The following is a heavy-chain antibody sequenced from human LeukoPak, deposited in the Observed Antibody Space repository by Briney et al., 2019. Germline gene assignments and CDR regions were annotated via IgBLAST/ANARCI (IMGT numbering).Heavy chain of an antibody. CDR1: GFTFSSHG. V-gene: IGHV3-30*18. Sequence: GGSLRLSCAASGFTFSSHGMHWVRQAPGKGLEWVAVISYDGSNKYYADSVKGRFTISRDNSKNTLYLQMNSLRAEDTAVYYCAKLWSVVPAAIGPGSAFDIWGQGTMVTVSS. D-gene: IGHD2-2*02. CDR3: AKLWSVVPAAIGPGSAFDI. J-gene: IGHJ3*02. CDR2: ISYDGSNK.